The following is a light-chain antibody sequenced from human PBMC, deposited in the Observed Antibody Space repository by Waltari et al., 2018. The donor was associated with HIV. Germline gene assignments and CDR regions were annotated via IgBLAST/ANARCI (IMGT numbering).Light chain of an antibody. V-gene: IGKV3-20*01. CDR3: QQFGSSPQGSRVT. CDR2: GAS. J-gene: IGKJ2*01. Sequence: EIVLTQSPGTLSLSTGERATLSCRASQSVSSSYLAWYQQKPGQAPRLLIYGASSRATGIPDRFSGSGSGTDFTLTISRLEPEDFAVYYCQQFGSSPQGSRVTFGQGTKLEIK. CDR1: QSVSSSY.